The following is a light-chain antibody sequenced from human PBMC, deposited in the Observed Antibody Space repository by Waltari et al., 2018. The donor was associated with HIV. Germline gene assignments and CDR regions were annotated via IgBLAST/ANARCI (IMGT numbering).Light chain of an antibody. CDR2: LAS. Sequence: DIVMTQSPLSLSVTPGEPATISCTSSQSLLRVNGYNSSYWYLQKPGQSPQPLIYLASPRASGVPDMFSGSGSGTDFTLKISRVEAEDVGLYYCMQTLQSPWTFGQGTNVEIK. V-gene: IGKV2-28*01. J-gene: IGKJ1*01. CDR3: MQTLQSPWT. CDR1: QSLLRVNGYNS.